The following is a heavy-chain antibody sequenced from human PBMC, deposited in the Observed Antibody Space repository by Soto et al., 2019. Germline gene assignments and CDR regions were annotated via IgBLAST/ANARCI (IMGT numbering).Heavy chain of an antibody. CDR3: ARETVAAHRYYYYYGMDV. D-gene: IGHD6-19*01. V-gene: IGHV4-30-4*01. J-gene: IGHJ6*02. Sequence: QVQLQESGPGLVKPSQTLSLTCTVSGGSISSGDYYWSWIRQPPGKGLEWIGYLYYSGSTYYNPSLKSRVTIAVDTSKNQFSLKLSSVTAADTAVYYCARETVAAHRYYYYYGMDVWGQGTTVTVSS. CDR2: LYYSGST. CDR1: GGSISSGDYY.